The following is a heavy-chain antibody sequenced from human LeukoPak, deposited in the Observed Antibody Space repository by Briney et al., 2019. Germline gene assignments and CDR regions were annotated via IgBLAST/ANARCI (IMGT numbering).Heavy chain of an antibody. Sequence: GGSLRLSCVASGFIFSKYPMTWVRQAPGKGLEWVSGISGSGNNTYYADSVKGRFTISRDNSKNTLYLQMNSLRAEDTAVYYCAKDRNEGGSGSLYMDVWGKGTTVTVSS. J-gene: IGHJ6*03. CDR1: GFIFSKYP. CDR3: AKDRNEGGSGSLYMDV. D-gene: IGHD3-10*01. CDR2: ISGSGNNT. V-gene: IGHV3-23*01.